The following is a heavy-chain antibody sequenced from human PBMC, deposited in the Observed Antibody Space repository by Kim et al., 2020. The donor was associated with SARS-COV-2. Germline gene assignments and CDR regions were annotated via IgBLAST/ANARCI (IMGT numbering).Heavy chain of an antibody. CDR1: GVAFGNYA. Sequence: GGSLRLSCAASGVAFGNYAMSWVRRAPGKGLEWVSALSGSIPDAKYADSVRGRFTISRDNSKNTLFLQMDSLRVDDTAVYYCAKDLLYVPGRGYFDSWGQGVVVTVSS. CDR2: LSGSIPDA. J-gene: IGHJ4*02. CDR3: AKDLLYVPGRGYFDS. V-gene: IGHV3-23*01. D-gene: IGHD3-10*01.